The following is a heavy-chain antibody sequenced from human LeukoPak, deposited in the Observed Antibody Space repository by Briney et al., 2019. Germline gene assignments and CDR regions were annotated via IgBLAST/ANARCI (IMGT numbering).Heavy chain of an antibody. V-gene: IGHV4-59*01. Sequence: SETLSLTCNVSGGSISSYYWSWIRQPPGKGLEWIGYIYYSGSTNYNPSLKSRVTISVDTSKNQFSLKLSSVTAADTAVYYCARVVTLRRYYYYYMDVWGKGTTVTVSS. J-gene: IGHJ6*03. CDR2: IYYSGST. CDR1: GGSISSYY. CDR3: ARVVTLRRYYYYYMDV. D-gene: IGHD2-21*01.